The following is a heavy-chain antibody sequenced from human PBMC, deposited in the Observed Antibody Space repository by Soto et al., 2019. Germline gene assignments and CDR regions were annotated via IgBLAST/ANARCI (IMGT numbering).Heavy chain of an antibody. Sequence: SVKVSCKASGGTFSIYGFSWVRQAPGQGPEWIGGIIPILTTPNYAQKFHGRVTIVADESTTTVYMELSSLKSEDTAVYYCATSEGTAPTVEDGMDVWGQWNSGTVS. CDR3: ATSEGTAPTVEDGMDV. CDR1: GGTFSIYG. D-gene: IGHD2-21*02. J-gene: IGHJ6*02. CDR2: IIPILTTP. V-gene: IGHV1-69*13.